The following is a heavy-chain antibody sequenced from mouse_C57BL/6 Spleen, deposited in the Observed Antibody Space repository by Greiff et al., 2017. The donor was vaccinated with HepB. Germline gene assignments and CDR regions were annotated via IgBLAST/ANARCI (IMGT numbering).Heavy chain of an antibody. CDR3: ARFTTVVGWYFDV. J-gene: IGHJ1*03. Sequence: SGPELVKPGASVKISCKASGYAFSSSWMNWVKQRPGKGLEWIGRIYPGDGDTNYNGKFKGKATLTADKSSSTAYMQLSSLTSEDSAVYFCARFTTVVGWYFDVWAQGPRSPSPQ. CDR1: GYAFSSSW. D-gene: IGHD1-1*01. V-gene: IGHV1-82*01. CDR2: IYPGDGDT.